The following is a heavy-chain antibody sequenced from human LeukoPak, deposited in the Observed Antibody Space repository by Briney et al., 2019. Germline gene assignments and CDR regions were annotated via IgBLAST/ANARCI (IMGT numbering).Heavy chain of an antibody. CDR1: GFIFSGFS. Sequence: GRSLRLSCAASGFIFSGFSMNWVRQAPGKGLEWVSSISSTSTYIFYADSVKGRFTISRDNAKNSLYLQMNSLRADDTAVYYCARRRTPEAFDIWGQGTMVTVSS. CDR3: ARRRTPEAFDI. V-gene: IGHV3-21*01. J-gene: IGHJ3*02. CDR2: ISSTSTYI.